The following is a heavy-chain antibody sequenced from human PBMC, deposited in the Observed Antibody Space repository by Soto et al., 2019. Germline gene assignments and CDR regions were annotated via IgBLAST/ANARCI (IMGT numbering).Heavy chain of an antibody. Sequence: QVQLVESGGGVVQPGRSLRLSCAASGFTFSSYAMHWVRQAPGKGLEWVAVISYDGSNKYYADSVKGRFTISRDNSKNTLYLQMNSLRAEDTAVYYCASDWNWGQGTLVTVSS. D-gene: IGHD3-3*01. J-gene: IGHJ4*02. CDR2: ISYDGSNK. V-gene: IGHV3-30-3*01. CDR3: ASDWN. CDR1: GFTFSSYA.